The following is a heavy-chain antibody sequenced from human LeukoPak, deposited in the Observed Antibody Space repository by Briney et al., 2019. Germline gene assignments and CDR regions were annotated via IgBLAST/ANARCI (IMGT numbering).Heavy chain of an antibody. Sequence: GGTLRLSCAASGFTFTDYGMSWVRQAPGKGLEWVSSISGSGGSTYYADSVEGRFTISRDNSKNTLHLQMNSLRAEDTAVYYCAKTGEAAAGSFDYWGQGTLVTVSS. D-gene: IGHD6-13*01. J-gene: IGHJ4*02. CDR3: AKTGEAAAGSFDY. CDR1: GFTFTDYG. V-gene: IGHV3-23*01. CDR2: ISGSGGST.